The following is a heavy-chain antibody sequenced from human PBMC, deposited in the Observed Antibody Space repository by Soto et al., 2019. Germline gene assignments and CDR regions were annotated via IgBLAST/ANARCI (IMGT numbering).Heavy chain of an antibody. CDR2: VYHGGST. CDR1: GASITSSY. J-gene: IGHJ5*02. D-gene: IGHD7-27*01. CDR3: ATGYDWFDP. Sequence: QVHLQESGPGLVKPSETLSLTCTVSGASITSSYWTWVRQPPGKGLEWIGYVYHGGSTNYNPSLKSRVTLSVSTSKNQFSLRLTSVTAADTAVYYCATGYDWFDPWGQGALVTVSS. V-gene: IGHV4-59*03.